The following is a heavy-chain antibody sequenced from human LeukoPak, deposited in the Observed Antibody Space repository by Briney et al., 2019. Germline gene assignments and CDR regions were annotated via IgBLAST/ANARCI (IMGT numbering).Heavy chain of an antibody. D-gene: IGHD3-22*01. CDR2: ISGSGGST. CDR1: GFTFSSYA. CDR3: AKASTMIVVTRPGYFQH. V-gene: IGHV3-23*01. Sequence: SGGSLRLSCAASGFTFSSYAMSWVRQAPGKGLEWVSAISGSGGSTYYADSVKGRFTISRDNSKNTLYLQMNSLRAEDTAVYYCAKASTMIVVTRPGYFQHWGQGTLVTVSS. J-gene: IGHJ1*01.